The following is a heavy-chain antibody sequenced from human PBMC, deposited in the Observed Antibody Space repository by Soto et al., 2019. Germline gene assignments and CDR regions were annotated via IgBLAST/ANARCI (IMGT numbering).Heavy chain of an antibody. Sequence: GGSLRLSCTASGFTFGDYAMSWFRQAPGKGQEWVGFIRSKAYGGTTEYAASVKGRFTISRDDSKSIAYLQMNSLKTEDTAVYYCTRVLGESYYDFWSGYQQALNWFDPWGQGTLVTVSS. V-gene: IGHV3-49*03. D-gene: IGHD3-3*01. CDR1: GFTFGDYA. CDR2: IRSKAYGGTT. J-gene: IGHJ5*02. CDR3: TRVLGESYYDFWSGYQQALNWFDP.